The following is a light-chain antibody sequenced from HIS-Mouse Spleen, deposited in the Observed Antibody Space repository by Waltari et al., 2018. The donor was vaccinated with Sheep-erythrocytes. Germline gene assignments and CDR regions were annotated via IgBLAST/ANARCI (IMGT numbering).Light chain of an antibody. V-gene: IGLV3-21*02. CDR3: QVWDSSSDHPYV. CDR2: DVS. CDR1: NIGSKS. J-gene: IGLJ1*01. Sequence: SYVLTQPPSVSVAPGQTARITCGGNNIGSKSVNWYQQKPGQAPVMVVCDVSDRPSGSPGRFSGSNSGNTATLTISRVEAGDEADYYCQVWDSSSDHPYVFGTGTKVTVL.